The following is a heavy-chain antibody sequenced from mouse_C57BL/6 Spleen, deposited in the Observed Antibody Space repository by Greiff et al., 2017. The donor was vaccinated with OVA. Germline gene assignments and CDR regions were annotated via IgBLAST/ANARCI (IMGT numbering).Heavy chain of an antibody. V-gene: IGHV5-17*01. D-gene: IGHD1-1*01. J-gene: IGHJ1*03. CDR2: ISSGSSTI. Sequence: EVKLVESGGGLVKPGGSLKPSCAASGFTFSDYGMHWVRQAPEKGLEWVAYISSGSSTIYYADTVKGRFTISRDNAKNTLFLQMTSLRSEDTAMYYCARNYGRGYFDVWGTGTTVTVSS. CDR3: ARNYGRGYFDV. CDR1: GFTFSDYG.